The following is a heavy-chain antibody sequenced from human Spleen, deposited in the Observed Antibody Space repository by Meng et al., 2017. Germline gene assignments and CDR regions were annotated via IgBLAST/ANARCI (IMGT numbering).Heavy chain of an antibody. D-gene: IGHD1-26*01. CDR1: GFTFSSYA. CDR2: ISGSGGST. CDR3: AKDESSGNYVFDY. J-gene: IGHJ4*02. V-gene: IGHV3-23*01. Sequence: EVQLLESGGGLIQPGGSLRLSCAASGFTFSSYAMSWVRQAPGKGLEWVSAISGSGGSTYYADSVKGRFTISRDNSKTTLYLQMNSLRAEDTAVYYCAKDESSGNYVFDYWGQGTLVTVSS.